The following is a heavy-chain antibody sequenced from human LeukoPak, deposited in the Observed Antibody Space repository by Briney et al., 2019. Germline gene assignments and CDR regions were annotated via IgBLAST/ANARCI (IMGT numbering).Heavy chain of an antibody. CDR3: ARMDYDFWSGQPFDY. V-gene: IGHV4-59*01. Sequence: SETLSLTCTVSGGSISSYYWSWIRQLPGKGLEWIGYIYYSGSTNYNPYLKSRVTISVDTSKNQFSLKLSSVTAADTAVYYCARMDYDFWSGQPFDYWGQGTLVTVSS. J-gene: IGHJ4*02. CDR2: IYYSGST. D-gene: IGHD3-3*01. CDR1: GGSISSYY.